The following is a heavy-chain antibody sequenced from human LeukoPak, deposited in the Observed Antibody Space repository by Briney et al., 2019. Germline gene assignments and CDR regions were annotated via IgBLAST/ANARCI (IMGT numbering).Heavy chain of an antibody. Sequence: SETLSLTCTVSGVSISTHYCSWIRQPPGKGLEWIGYFHSSGSTDYNPSLKGRVTISVDTSKNQFSLNLSSVSAADTALSYCARRGEISAFDIWGQGTMGTVSS. V-gene: IGHV4-59*08. D-gene: IGHD2-21*01. J-gene: IGHJ3*02. CDR1: GVSISTHY. CDR2: FHSSGST. CDR3: ARRGEISAFDI.